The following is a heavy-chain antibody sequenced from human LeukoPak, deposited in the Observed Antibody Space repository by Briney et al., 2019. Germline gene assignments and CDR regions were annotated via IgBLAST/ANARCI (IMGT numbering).Heavy chain of an antibody. V-gene: IGHV3-7*01. J-gene: IGHJ4*02. Sequence: PGGSLRLSCYASGLSYSDSYMTWIRQAPGKGLEWVANIKEDGSEKHHVDSVKGRFTISRDNAQNSLYLQMNSLRDEDTAVYYCASYGEDHAPVDCWGQGTLVTVSS. CDR2: IKEDGSEK. CDR3: ASYGEDHAPVDC. CDR1: GLSYSDSY. D-gene: IGHD2-2*01.